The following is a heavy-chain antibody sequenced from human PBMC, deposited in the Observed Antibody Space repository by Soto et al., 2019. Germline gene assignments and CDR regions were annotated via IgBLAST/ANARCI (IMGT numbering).Heavy chain of an antibody. V-gene: IGHV2-26*01. Sequence: SGPTLVNPTETLTLTCTVSGFSLSKARMGVSWIRQPPGKALEWLAHIFWNDERSYNTSLKSRLTISRDTSKSQVVLTMTNVEPGDTGIYFCARARGEKPQIYSFASWGQEPLAPVSS. J-gene: IGHJ4*02. CDR3: ARARGEKPQIYSFAS. CDR2: IFWNDER. D-gene: IGHD3-16*01. CDR1: GFSLSKARMG.